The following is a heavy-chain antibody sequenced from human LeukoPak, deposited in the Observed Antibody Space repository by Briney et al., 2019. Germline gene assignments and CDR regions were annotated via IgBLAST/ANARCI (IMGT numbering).Heavy chain of an antibody. V-gene: IGHV2-5*02. J-gene: IGHJ3*02. CDR3: AHRLPAAGNDGFDI. CDR2: IYWDDDK. D-gene: IGHD6-13*01. CDR1: GFSLSTSGVG. Sequence: SGPTLVNPTQTLTLTCTFSGFSLSTSGVGVGWIRQPPAKALEWLAVIYWDDDKRYSPSLKSRLTITKDTSKNQVVLTMTNMDPVDTATYYCAHRLPAAGNDGFDIWGQGTMVTVSS.